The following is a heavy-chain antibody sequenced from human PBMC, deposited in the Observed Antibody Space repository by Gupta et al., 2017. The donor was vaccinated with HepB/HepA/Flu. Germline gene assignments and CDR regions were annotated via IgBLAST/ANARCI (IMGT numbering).Heavy chain of an antibody. Sequence: QLQLQESGPGLVKPSETLSLTCTVSGGSISSSSYYWGWIRQPPGKGLEWIGSIYYSGSTYYNPSLKSRVTISVDTSKNQFSLKLSSVTAADTAVYYCARQGPNNWFDPWGQGTLVTVSS. CDR2: IYYSGST. CDR3: ARQGPNNWFDP. V-gene: IGHV4-39*01. J-gene: IGHJ5*01. CDR1: GGSISSSSYY.